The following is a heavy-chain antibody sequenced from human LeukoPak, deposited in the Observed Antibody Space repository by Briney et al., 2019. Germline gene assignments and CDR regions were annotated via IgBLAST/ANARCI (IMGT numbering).Heavy chain of an antibody. CDR2: IYTSGST. V-gene: IGHV4-61*02. CDR1: GGSISSGSYY. J-gene: IGHJ4*02. Sequence: PSQTLSLTCTVSGGSISSGSYYWSWIRQPAGKGLEWIGRIYTSGSTNYNPSLKSRVTISVDTSKNQFSLRLRSVTAADTAVYFCARMTTGHDFWGQGTLVTVSS. D-gene: IGHD4-17*01. CDR3: ARMTTGHDF.